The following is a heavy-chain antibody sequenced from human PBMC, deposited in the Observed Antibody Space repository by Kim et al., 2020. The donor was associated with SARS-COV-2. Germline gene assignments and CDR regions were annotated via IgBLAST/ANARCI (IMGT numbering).Heavy chain of an antibody. CDR3: VRHRTGGWYGDFDY. CDR1: GFTFSRAD. J-gene: IGHJ4*02. D-gene: IGHD6-19*01. V-gene: IGHV3-13*01. CDR2: IDTIADT. Sequence: GGSLRLSCEASGFTFSRADMHWVRQGAGRGLEWVSAIDTIADTFYADSVKGRFTISRDNARNSVYLQMNNLRAGDTAVYYCVRHRTGGWYGDFDYWGQGTLVTVSS.